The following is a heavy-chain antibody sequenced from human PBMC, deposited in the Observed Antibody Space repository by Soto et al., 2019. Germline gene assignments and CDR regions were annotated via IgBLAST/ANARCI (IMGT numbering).Heavy chain of an antibody. CDR2: IIPIMGIV. Sequence: QVQLVQSGAEVKKPGSSVKVSCKASGGSLSSYSFSWVRQAPGQGLEWMGRIIPIMGIVKDAQKFQGRVKTSADKATSTAYMELSSLRSDDTDVYSCASSRDGYNDGVFDYWGQGTLVTVSS. J-gene: IGHJ4*02. CDR3: ASSRDGYNDGVFDY. CDR1: GGSLSSYS. V-gene: IGHV1-69*02. D-gene: IGHD5-12*01.